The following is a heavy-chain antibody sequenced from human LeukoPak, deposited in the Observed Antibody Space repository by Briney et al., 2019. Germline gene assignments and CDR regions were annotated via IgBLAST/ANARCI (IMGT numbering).Heavy chain of an antibody. CDR2: IYPADSDT. CDR3: ARRCSTSWCYYFDY. V-gene: IGHV5-51*01. CDR1: GYTFTTSW. Sequence: PGEPLNISCMASGYTFTTSWIAWVGLMPGKGMEWIGIIYPADSDTTYSPSFQDQVTISADKSNSTAYPQWSSLKASDTAMYYWARRCSTSWCYYFDYWGQGTLVTVSS. D-gene: IGHD6-13*01. J-gene: IGHJ4*02.